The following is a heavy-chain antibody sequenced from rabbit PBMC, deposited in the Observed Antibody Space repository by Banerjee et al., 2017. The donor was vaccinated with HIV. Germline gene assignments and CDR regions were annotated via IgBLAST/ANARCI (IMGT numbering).Heavy chain of an antibody. CDR3: ARDYAGYIGYGYYFNL. CDR2: IYTGSGTT. Sequence: QEQLEESGGGLVKPEGSLKLSCTVSGFTLSSYVMCWVRQAPGKGLELIACIYTGSGTTYYASWVNGRFTISRSTSLNTVTLQMTSLTVADTATYFCARDYAGYIGYGYYFNLWGQGTLVTVS. CDR1: GFTLSSYV. J-gene: IGHJ4*01. D-gene: IGHD7-1*01. V-gene: IGHV1S47*01.